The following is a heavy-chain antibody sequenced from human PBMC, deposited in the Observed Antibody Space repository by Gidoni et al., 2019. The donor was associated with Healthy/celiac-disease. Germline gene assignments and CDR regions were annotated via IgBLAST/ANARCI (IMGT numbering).Heavy chain of an antibody. V-gene: IGHV4-31*03. Sequence: QVQLQESGPGLVKPAQNLSPTCTVPGGSIRRGGYYWSWIRQHPGKGLEWIGYIYYSGSTYYNPSLKSRVTISVDTSKNQFSLKLSSVTAADTAVYYCARGPRVRGGGDCCVDYWGQGTLVTVSS. D-gene: IGHD2-21*02. CDR2: IYYSGST. CDR3: ARGPRVRGGGDCCVDY. CDR1: GGSIRRGGYY. J-gene: IGHJ4*02.